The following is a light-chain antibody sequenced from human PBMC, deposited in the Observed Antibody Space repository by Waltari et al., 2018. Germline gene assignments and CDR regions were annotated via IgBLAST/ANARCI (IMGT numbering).Light chain of an antibody. Sequence: QSVLTQPPSVSGAPGQRVTISFTWSSPNLRAGYDVHLYQQLPGTAPKLLIYGNSNRPSGVPDRVSGSKSGTSASLAITGLQAEDEADYYCQSYDSSLSGSRVFGGGTKLTVL. V-gene: IGLV1-40*01. J-gene: IGLJ2*01. CDR2: GNS. CDR3: QSYDSSLSGSRV. CDR1: SPNLRAGYD.